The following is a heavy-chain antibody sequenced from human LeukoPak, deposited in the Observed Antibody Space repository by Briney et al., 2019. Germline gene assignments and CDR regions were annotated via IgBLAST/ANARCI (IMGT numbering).Heavy chain of an antibody. CDR2: INPNSGGT. Sequence: GASVKVSCKASGYTFTGYYMHWVRQAPGQGLEWMGWINPNSGGTNYAQKFQGRVTMTRDTSISTAYMELSRLRSDDTAVYYCARHDWNYSGAYYGMDVWGQGTTVTVSS. CDR3: ARHDWNYSGAYYGMDV. D-gene: IGHD1-7*01. J-gene: IGHJ6*02. CDR1: GYTFTGYY. V-gene: IGHV1-2*02.